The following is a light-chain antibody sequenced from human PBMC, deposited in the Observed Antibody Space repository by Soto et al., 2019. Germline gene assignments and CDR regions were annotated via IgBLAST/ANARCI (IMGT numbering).Light chain of an antibody. V-gene: IGKV3-20*01. CDR3: QQYGSSVRT. J-gene: IGKJ1*01. CDR1: QSVNSGS. CDR2: GAT. Sequence: DIALTQSPGTLSLSPGDRAILSCRASQSVNSGSLAWYEQRPGQAPRLLIYGATIRATGIPDKFSGSGSGTDFNLTISRREPEDFAVYYCQQYGSSVRTFGQGTKVEIK.